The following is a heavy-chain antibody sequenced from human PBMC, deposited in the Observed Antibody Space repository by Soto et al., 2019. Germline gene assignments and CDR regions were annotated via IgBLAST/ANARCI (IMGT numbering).Heavy chain of an antibody. Sequence: PSETLSLTSTVSGGSIRSGDYYWSWIRQPPGKGLEWIGYIYYSGSTYYNPSLKSRVTISVDTSKNQFSLKLSSVTAADTAVYYCASYPLKLDYGGNWPRSFDYWGQGTLVTVSS. CDR3: ASYPLKLDYGGNWPRSFDY. J-gene: IGHJ4*02. V-gene: IGHV4-30-4*01. CDR1: GGSIRSGDYY. D-gene: IGHD4-17*01. CDR2: IYYSGST.